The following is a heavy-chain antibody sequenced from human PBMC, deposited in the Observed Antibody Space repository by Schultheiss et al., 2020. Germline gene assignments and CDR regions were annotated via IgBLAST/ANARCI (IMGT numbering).Heavy chain of an antibody. CDR3: VKLVGSSGYFDAFDI. V-gene: IGHV3-64D*09. CDR2: ISSNGGST. J-gene: IGHJ3*02. CDR1: GFTFSSYA. Sequence: GGSLRLSCSASGFTFSSYAMHWVRQAPGKGLEYVSAISSNGGSTYYADSVKGRFTISRDNSKNTLYLQMSSLRAEDTAVYYCVKLVGSSGYFDAFDIWGQGTMVTFSS. D-gene: IGHD3-22*01.